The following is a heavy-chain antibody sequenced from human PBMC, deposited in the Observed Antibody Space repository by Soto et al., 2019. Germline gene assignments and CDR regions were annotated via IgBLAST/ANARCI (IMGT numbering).Heavy chain of an antibody. CDR3: ARGYSYHLYYFDY. J-gene: IGHJ4*02. CDR1: GGSISSYY. V-gene: IGHV4-59*01. D-gene: IGHD5-18*01. CDR2: IYYSGST. Sequence: PSETLSLTCTVSGGSISSYYWSWIRQPPGKGLEWIGYIYYSGSTNYNPSLKSRVTISVDTSKNQFSLKLSSVTAADTAVYYCARGYSYHLYYFDYWGQGTLVTVSS.